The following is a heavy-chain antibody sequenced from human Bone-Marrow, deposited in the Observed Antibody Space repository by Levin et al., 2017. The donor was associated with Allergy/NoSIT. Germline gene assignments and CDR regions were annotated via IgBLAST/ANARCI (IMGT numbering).Heavy chain of an antibody. CDR2: ISLDGNTQ. D-gene: IGHD2-15*01. CDR3: AKDSYTCSGGSCYFFDY. Sequence: GGSLRLSCAVSGFTFSNYAMHWVRQAPGRGLEWVAFISLDGNTQYYADSVKGRFTFSRDNSNNTLHLQMNSLRVEDTAIYYCAKDSYTCSGGSCYFFDYWGQGALVTVSS. CDR1: GFTFSNYA. V-gene: IGHV3-30*18. J-gene: IGHJ4*02.